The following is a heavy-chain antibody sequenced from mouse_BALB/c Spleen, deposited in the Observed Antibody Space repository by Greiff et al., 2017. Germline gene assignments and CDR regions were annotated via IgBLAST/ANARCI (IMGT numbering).Heavy chain of an antibody. D-gene: IGHD1-1*01. CDR2: IRNKANGYTT. J-gene: IGHJ3*01. CDR3: ARHYYGSSWFAY. CDR1: GFTFTDYY. Sequence: EVMLVESGGGLVQPGGSLRLSCATSGFTFTDYYMSWVRQPPGKALEWLGFIRNKANGYTTEYSASVKGRFTISRDNSQSILYLQMNTLRAEDSATYYCARHYYGSSWFAYWGQGTLVTVSA. V-gene: IGHV7-3*02.